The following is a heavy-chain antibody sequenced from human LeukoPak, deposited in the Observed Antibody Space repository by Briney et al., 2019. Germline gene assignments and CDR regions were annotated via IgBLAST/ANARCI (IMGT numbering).Heavy chain of an antibody. CDR2: INPSGGRT. V-gene: IGHV1-46*01. J-gene: IGHJ5*02. D-gene: IGHD5-12*01. CDR3: ARDRVATNGFDP. Sequence: GASVKVSCKASGYTFTNYYIHWVRQAPGQGLEWVGMINPSGGRTSYAQRFQGRVTVTTDTSTSTVYMQLSSLASEDTAVYYCARDRVATNGFDPWGQGTLVTVSS. CDR1: GYTFTNYY.